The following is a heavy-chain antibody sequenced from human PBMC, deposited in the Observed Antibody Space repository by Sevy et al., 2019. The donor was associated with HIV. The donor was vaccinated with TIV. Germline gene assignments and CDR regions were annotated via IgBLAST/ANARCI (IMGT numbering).Heavy chain of an antibody. CDR1: GFTFSNHG. CDR2: IRYDGSNE. CDR3: AKDRKVLLVVYAIPFDVFDI. Sequence: GGSLRLSCAASGFTFSNHGMHWVRQAPGTGLEWVAFIRYDGSNEYYGDSVKGRFTISRDNSKDTLYLQMNSLRPEDTAVYFCAKDRKVLLVVYAIPFDVFDIWGHGTMVTVSS. V-gene: IGHV3-30*02. D-gene: IGHD2-8*02. J-gene: IGHJ3*02.